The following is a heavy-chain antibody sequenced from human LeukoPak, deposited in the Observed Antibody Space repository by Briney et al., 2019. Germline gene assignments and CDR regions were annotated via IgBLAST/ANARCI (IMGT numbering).Heavy chain of an antibody. D-gene: IGHD3-10*01. CDR3: ARGGSGISNAFDI. V-gene: IGHV4-59*01. CDR1: GGSISSYY. J-gene: IGHJ3*02. CDR2: LYYSGST. Sequence: SETLSLTCTVSGGSISSYYWNWMRQPPGKGLEWIGYLYYSGSTNSNPSLKSRVTMSVDTSKNQFSLKLRSVTAADTAVYYCARGGSGISNAFDIWGQGTMVTVSS.